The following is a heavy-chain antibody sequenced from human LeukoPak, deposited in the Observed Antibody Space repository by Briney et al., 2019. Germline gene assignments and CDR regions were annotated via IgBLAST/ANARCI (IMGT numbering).Heavy chain of an antibody. Sequence: SVKVSCKASGGTFSSYAISWVRQAPGQGLEWMGGIIPIFGTANYAQKFQGRVTITADKSTSTAYMELSSLRSEDSAVYYCACSSSWNYYYYYMDVWGKGTTVTVSS. CDR3: ACSSSWNYYYYYMDV. D-gene: IGHD6-13*01. CDR1: GGTFSSYA. CDR2: IIPIFGTA. V-gene: IGHV1-69*06. J-gene: IGHJ6*03.